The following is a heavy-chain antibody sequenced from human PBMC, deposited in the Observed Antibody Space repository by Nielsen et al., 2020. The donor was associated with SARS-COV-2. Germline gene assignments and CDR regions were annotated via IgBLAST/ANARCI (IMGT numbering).Heavy chain of an antibody. D-gene: IGHD3-10*01. CDR1: GFPFSSYE. J-gene: IGHJ6*02. V-gene: IGHV3-30*18. CDR3: AKDLTRITMVRGVLARFKYGMDV. CDR2: ISYDGSNK. Sequence: GESLKISCAASGFPFSSYEMNWVRQAPGKGLEWVAVISYDGSNKYYADSVKGRFTISRDNSKNTLYLQMNSLRAEDTAVYYCAKDLTRITMVRGVLARFKYGMDVWGQGTTVTVSS.